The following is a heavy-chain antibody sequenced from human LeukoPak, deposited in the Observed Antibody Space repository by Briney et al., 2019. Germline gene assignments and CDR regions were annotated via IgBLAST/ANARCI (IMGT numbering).Heavy chain of an antibody. V-gene: IGHV3-15*01. Sequence: PGGSLRLSCAASGFTFSNAWMSWVRQAPGKGLEWVGRIKSKTDGGTTDYAAPVKGRFTISRDDSKNTLYLQMNSLKTEDTAVYYCTTYLVEYQLLYYYYYMDVWGKGTTVTVSS. CDR2: IKSKTDGGTT. J-gene: IGHJ6*03. CDR3: TTYLVEYQLLYYYYYMDV. D-gene: IGHD2-2*01. CDR1: GFTFSNAW.